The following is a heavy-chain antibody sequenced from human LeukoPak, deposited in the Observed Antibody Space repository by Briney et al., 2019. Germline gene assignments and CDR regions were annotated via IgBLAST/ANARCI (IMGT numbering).Heavy chain of an antibody. CDR2: IYTTGTT. Sequence: PSETLSLTCTVSGGSINSYYWGWARQAAGKGLEWIGRIYTTGTTSYSPSLKSRLTMSVDTSKNQFSLNLRSVTAADTALYYCWRQGYTASYYFLDYWSQGTLVTVSS. CDR1: GGSINSYY. D-gene: IGHD1-26*01. J-gene: IGHJ4*02. V-gene: IGHV4-4*07. CDR3: WRQGYTASYYFLDY.